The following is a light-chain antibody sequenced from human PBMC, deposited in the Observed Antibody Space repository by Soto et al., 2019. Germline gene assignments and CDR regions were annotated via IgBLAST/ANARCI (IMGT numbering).Light chain of an antibody. V-gene: IGLV2-14*01. CDR1: SSDVGGYNY. CDR2: EVS. J-gene: IGLJ2*01. CDR3: ISYTHSTALYLL. Sequence: QSALTQPASVSGSPGQSITISCTGTSSDVGGYNYVSWYQQHPGKAPKLIIYEVSNRPSGVSNRFSGSKSGNTASLTISGLQADDEADDYCISYTHSTALYLLFGGGTKLTVL.